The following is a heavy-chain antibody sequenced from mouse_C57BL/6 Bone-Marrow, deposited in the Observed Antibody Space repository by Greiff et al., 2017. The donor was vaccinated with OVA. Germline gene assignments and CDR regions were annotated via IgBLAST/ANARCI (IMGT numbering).Heavy chain of an antibody. V-gene: IGHV1-50*01. Sequence: QVQLQQPGAELVKPGASVKLSCKASGYTFPSSWMRWLKQRPGQGLEWIGEIDPSDSYTNYNQKFKGKATLTVDTSSSTAYMQLSSLTSEDSAVYYCARETYYGYDSAYWGQGTLVTVSA. CDR1: GYTFPSSW. D-gene: IGHD2-9*01. CDR2: IDPSDSYT. J-gene: IGHJ3*01. CDR3: ARETYYGYDSAY.